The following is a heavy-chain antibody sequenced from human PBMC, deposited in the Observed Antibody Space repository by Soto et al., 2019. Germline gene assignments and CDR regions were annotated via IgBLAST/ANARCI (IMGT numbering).Heavy chain of an antibody. CDR2: IYYNGFT. CDR3: ARQADFWSGGGGFDP. CDR1: GGSISSRNYY. Sequence: QLQLQESGPGLVKPLETLSLICTVSGGSISSRNYYWGWIRQPPGKGLEWIGSIYYNGFTFYNPSLKSRVTISVDTSKNQFSLGLNSVTAADPAVYYCARQADFWSGGGGFDPWGQGTLVTVSS. V-gene: IGHV4-39*01. D-gene: IGHD3-3*01. J-gene: IGHJ5*02.